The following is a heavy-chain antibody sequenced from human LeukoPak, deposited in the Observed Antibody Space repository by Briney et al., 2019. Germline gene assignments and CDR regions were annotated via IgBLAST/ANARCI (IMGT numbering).Heavy chain of an antibody. CDR3: ARRDVDDSSGYYYGFFDY. Sequence: GESLKISRKGSGYSFTSYWIGWVRQMPGKGLEWMGIIYPGDSDTRYSPSFQGQVTISADKSISTAYLQWSSLKASDTAMYYCARRDVDDSSGYYYGFFDYWGQGTLVTVSS. CDR2: IYPGDSDT. CDR1: GYSFTSYW. V-gene: IGHV5-51*01. J-gene: IGHJ4*02. D-gene: IGHD3-22*01.